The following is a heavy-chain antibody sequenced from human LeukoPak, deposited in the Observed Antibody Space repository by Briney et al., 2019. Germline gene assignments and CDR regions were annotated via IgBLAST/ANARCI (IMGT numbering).Heavy chain of an antibody. CDR3: AKGAYDYIEVAYFDY. D-gene: IGHD5-12*01. CDR1: GFTISSYF. Sequence: GGSLRLSCAASGFTISSYFMSWVRQAPGKRLEWVSGIIGSGGSTYYADSVKGRFTISRDNSKNTLYLQVNSLTAEDTAVYYCAKGAYDYIEVAYFDYWGQGTLVTVSS. V-gene: IGHV3-23*01. CDR2: IIGSGGST. J-gene: IGHJ4*02.